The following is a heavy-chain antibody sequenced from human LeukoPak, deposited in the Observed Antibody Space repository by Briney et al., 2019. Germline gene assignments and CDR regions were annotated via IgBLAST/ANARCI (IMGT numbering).Heavy chain of an antibody. CDR1: GFTFRSYA. V-gene: IGHV3-23*01. Sequence: PGGSLRLSCAASGFTFRSYAMRWVRQAPGKGLEWVSAISGSGGSTYYADSVKGRFTISRDNSKNTLYLQMNSLRAEDTAVYYCAKVKTYYDFWSGYLDWGQGTLVTVSS. CDR2: ISGSGGST. D-gene: IGHD3-3*01. J-gene: IGHJ4*02. CDR3: AKVKTYYDFWSGYLD.